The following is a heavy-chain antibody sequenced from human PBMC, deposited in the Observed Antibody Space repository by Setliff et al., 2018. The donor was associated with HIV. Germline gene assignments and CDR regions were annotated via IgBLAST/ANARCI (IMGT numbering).Heavy chain of an antibody. CDR3: ASGPYCSNGVCRYSVWYVDF. CDR1: GDSISSGSYY. D-gene: IGHD2-8*01. V-gene: IGHV4-61*02. CDR2: IYTTGTT. J-gene: IGHJ4*02. Sequence: SETLSLSCTVSGDSISSGSYYWSWIRQPAGKGLEWIGRIYTTGTTDYNPSLKTRVSMSIDTSKNQFSLNLTSVTAADTAVYYCASGPYCSNGVCRYSVWYVDFWGQGTRVTVSS.